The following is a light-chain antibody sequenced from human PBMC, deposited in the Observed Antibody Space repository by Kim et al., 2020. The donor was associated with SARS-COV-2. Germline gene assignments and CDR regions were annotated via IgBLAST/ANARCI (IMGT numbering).Light chain of an antibody. V-gene: IGLV6-57*03. J-gene: IGLJ3*02. CDR1: SGSIASNY. Sequence: GKTQTIPCTRSSGSIASNYVQWYQQRPGSAPTTVIYEDNQRPSGVPDRFSGSMDSSTDSASLTISGLKTEDEADYYCQSYDSSNQVFGGGTQLTVL. CDR2: EDN. CDR3: QSYDSSNQV.